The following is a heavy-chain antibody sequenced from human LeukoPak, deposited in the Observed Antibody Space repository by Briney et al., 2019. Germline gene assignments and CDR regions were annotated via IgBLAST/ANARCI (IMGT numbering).Heavy chain of an antibody. D-gene: IGHD2-2*01. V-gene: IGHV3-33*01. Sequence: PGGSLRLSCATSGFTFSSYGMHWVRQAPGKGLEWVAVIWYDGSNKYYADSVKGRFTISRDNSKDTPYLQMNSLRAEDTAVYYCARESGYCSSTSCFDFDYWGQGTLVTVSS. CDR1: GFTFSSYG. J-gene: IGHJ4*02. CDR2: IWYDGSNK. CDR3: ARESGYCSSTSCFDFDY.